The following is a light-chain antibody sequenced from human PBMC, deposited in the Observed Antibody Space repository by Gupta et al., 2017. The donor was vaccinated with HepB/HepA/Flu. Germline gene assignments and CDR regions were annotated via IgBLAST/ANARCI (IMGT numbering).Light chain of an antibody. V-gene: IGKV3-15*01. CDR3: QQYNNWPPVT. CDR2: GAS. CDR1: QSVSSN. Sequence: EIVMTQSPATLSVSPWERATLSCRASQSVSSNLAWYQQKPGQAPRLLIYGASTRDTGIPARFSGSGSGTEFTLTISSLQSEDFAVYYCQQYNNWPPVTFGQGTLLEIK. J-gene: IGKJ5*01.